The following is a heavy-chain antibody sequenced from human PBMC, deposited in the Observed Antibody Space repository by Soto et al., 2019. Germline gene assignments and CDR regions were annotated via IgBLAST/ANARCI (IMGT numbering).Heavy chain of an antibody. Sequence: QVQLVESGGGVVQPGRSLRLSCAASGFTFSSYGMHWVRQAPGKGLEWVAVIWYDGSNKYYADSVKGRFTISRDNSKNTLYLQMNSLRVEDTAVYYCARDMDYDILTGYFDYWGQGTLVTVSS. CDR3: ARDMDYDILTGYFDY. CDR1: GFTFSSYG. D-gene: IGHD3-9*01. CDR2: IWYDGSNK. J-gene: IGHJ4*02. V-gene: IGHV3-33*01.